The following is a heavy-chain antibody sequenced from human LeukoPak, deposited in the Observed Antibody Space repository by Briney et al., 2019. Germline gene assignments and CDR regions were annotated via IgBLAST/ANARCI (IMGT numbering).Heavy chain of an antibody. CDR3: AKDQGDDGDYFDY. D-gene: IGHD2-21*02. CDR1: GFTFNTYG. Sequence: PGRSLRLSCAASGFTFNTYGMHWVRQAPGKGQELVAVIGFDGTNKFYAESMEGRFTISRDNSRNTLYLQLNSLRPEDTAVYYCAKDQGDDGDYFDYWGQGTLVTVSS. J-gene: IGHJ4*02. V-gene: IGHV3-30*18. CDR2: IGFDGTNK.